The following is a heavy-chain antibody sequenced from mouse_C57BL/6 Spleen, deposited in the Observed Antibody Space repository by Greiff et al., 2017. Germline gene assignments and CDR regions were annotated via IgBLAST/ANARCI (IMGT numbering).Heavy chain of an antibody. CDR1: GYNIKDDY. CDR3: TAGFAY. J-gene: IGHJ3*01. CDR2: IDPENGDT. Sequence: VTLKESGAELVRPGASVKLSCTASGYNIKDDYMHWVKQRPEQGLEWIGWIDPENGDTEYASKFQGKATITADTSSNTAYLQLSSLTSEDAAVYYCTAGFAYWGQGTLVTVSA. V-gene: IGHV14-4*01.